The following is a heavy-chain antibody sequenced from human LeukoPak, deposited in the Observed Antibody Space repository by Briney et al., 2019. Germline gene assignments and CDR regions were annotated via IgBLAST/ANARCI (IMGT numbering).Heavy chain of an antibody. V-gene: IGHV4-4*09. CDR3: TRRAPTSYGHYLDS. CDR1: GDSISSYY. Sequence: SETRSLTCTVSGDSISSYYWSWIRQTPGKGLEWIGYIHTNGRTNYSPSLKSRVTMSVDSSKNQLSLMLSSVTAADTAVYYCTRRAPTSYGHYLDSWGQGTLVTVSS. J-gene: IGHJ4*02. CDR2: IHTNGRT. D-gene: IGHD3-10*01.